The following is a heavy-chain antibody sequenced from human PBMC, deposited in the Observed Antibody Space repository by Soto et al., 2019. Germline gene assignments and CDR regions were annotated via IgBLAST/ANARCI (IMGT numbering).Heavy chain of an antibody. J-gene: IGHJ4*02. D-gene: IGHD2-2*01. Sequence: GESLKISCKGSGYSFSNYWIGWVRQMPDKGLEWMGIIYPDDSDTRYSPSFQGQVTISADKATSTAYLQWSSLKASDTAMYYCARHEADCSPTNCYSEIIDCWGQGTLVTVSS. CDR2: IYPDDSDT. CDR3: ARHEADCSPTNCYSEIIDC. V-gene: IGHV5-51*01. CDR1: GYSFSNYW.